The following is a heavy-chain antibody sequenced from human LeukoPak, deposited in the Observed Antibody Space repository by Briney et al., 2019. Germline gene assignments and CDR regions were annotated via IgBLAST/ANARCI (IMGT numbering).Heavy chain of an antibody. CDR3: AKRRDIVVVVAARDYFDY. D-gene: IGHD2-15*01. J-gene: IGHJ4*02. CDR2: ISGSGGST. Sequence: GGSLRLSCAASGFTFSSYAMSWVRQAPGKGLEWVSAISGSGGSTYYADSVKGRFTISRDNSKNTLHLQMNSLRAEDTAVYYCAKRRDIVVVVAARDYFDYWGQGTLVTVSS. CDR1: GFTFSSYA. V-gene: IGHV3-23*01.